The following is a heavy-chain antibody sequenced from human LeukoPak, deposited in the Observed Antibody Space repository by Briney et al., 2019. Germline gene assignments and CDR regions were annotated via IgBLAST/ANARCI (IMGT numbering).Heavy chain of an antibody. CDR1: GFTFSSYG. J-gene: IGHJ4*02. V-gene: IGHV3-30*18. Sequence: SGGSLRLSCAASGFTFSSYGMHWVRQAPGKGLEWVAVISYDGSNKYYADSVKGRFTISRDNSKNTLYLQMNSLRAEDTAVYYCAKENSFDYWGQGTLVTVSS. CDR3: AKENSFDY. CDR2: ISYDGSNK. D-gene: IGHD2/OR15-2a*01.